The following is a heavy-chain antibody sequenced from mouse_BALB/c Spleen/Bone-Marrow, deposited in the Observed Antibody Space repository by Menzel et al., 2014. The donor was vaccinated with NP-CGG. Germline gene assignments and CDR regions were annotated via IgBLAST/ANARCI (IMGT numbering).Heavy chain of an antibody. CDR1: GYAFSSSW. Sequence: QVQLQQSGPELVKPGASVKISCKASGYAFSSSWMNWVKQRPGQGLEWIGRIYPGDGDTNYNGKFKGKATLTADKSSSTAYMQLSSLTSADSAVYFCARGGNYRFDYWGQGTALTVSS. CDR2: IYPGDGDT. CDR3: ARGGNYRFDY. J-gene: IGHJ2*01. V-gene: IGHV1-82*01. D-gene: IGHD2-1*01.